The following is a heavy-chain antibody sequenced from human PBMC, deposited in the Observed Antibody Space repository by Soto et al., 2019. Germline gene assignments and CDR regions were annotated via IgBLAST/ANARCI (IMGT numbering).Heavy chain of an antibody. CDR3: ARPFARRYYYYMDV. CDR2: ISPYNGNT. CDR1: GYTFTTYG. Sequence: QVQLEQSGDEVKKPGASVKVSCKASGYTFTTYGITWVRQAPGQGLEWMGWISPYNGNTNYTQKFQGRVTLTTDTSTSTAYMELRSLRSDDTAVYYCARPFARRYYYYMDVWGKGTTVNVSS. V-gene: IGHV1-18*01. J-gene: IGHJ6*03.